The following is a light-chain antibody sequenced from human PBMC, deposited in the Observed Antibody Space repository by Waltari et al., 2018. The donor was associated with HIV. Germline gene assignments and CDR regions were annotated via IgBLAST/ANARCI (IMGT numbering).Light chain of an antibody. CDR1: SSDVGGYDS. V-gene: IGLV2-11*01. CDR3: CSYAGSYTYVL. Sequence: QSALTQPRSVSGSPGQSVTISCTGTSSDVGGYDSVSWYLQHPGKVPKLIIYEVIKRPRRVPDRFAGSKSGITASLTISGLQTEDEADYFCCSYAGSYTYVLFGGGTKLTVL. J-gene: IGLJ3*02. CDR2: EVI.